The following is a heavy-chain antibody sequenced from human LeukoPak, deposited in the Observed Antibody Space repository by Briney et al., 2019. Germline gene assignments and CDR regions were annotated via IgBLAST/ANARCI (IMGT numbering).Heavy chain of an antibody. Sequence: SETLSLTCPVSGGSSGDSIRGYYWSWIRQPPGEGLKWIGYIYYSGSTEYYPSLKSRVTISVDTSKNQFSLKLTSVTAADTAVYYCARGRPGRDGYNYFDYWGQGTLVTVSS. D-gene: IGHD5-24*01. J-gene: IGHJ4*02. CDR3: ARGRPGRDGYNYFDY. CDR2: IYYSGST. V-gene: IGHV4-61*08. CDR1: GGSSGDSIRGYY.